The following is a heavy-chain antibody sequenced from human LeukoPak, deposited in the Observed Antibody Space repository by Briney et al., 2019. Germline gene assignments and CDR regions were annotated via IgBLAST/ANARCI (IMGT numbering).Heavy chain of an antibody. D-gene: IGHD2-2*01. CDR2: ISGSGGST. J-gene: IGHJ4*02. CDR3: AKDDWYQLQPPDY. V-gene: IGHV3-23*01. CDR1: GFTFSSYA. Sequence: GGSLRLSSAASGFTFSSYAMSWVRQAPGKGLEWVSAISGSGGSTYYADSVKGRFTISRDNSKNTLYLQMNSLRAEDTAVYYCAKDDWYQLQPPDYWGQGTLVTASS.